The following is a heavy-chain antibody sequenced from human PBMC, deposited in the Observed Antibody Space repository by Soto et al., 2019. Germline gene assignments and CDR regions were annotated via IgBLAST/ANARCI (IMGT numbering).Heavy chain of an antibody. Sequence: GESLKISCKGSGYSFTSYWIGWVRQMPGKGLEWMGIIYPGDSDTRYSPSFQGQVTISGDKSTSTGYLQWSSLEASDTAMYYCARGPNCSSTSCPSPSYYYYMDVWGKGTTVTVSS. D-gene: IGHD2-2*01. CDR1: GYSFTSYW. V-gene: IGHV5-51*01. CDR2: IYPGDSDT. CDR3: ARGPNCSSTSCPSPSYYYYMDV. J-gene: IGHJ6*03.